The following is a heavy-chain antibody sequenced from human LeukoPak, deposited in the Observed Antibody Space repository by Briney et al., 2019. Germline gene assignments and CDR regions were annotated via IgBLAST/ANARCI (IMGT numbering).Heavy chain of an antibody. V-gene: IGHV3-23*01. CDR2: VSASGGST. Sequence: GGSLRLSCVASGLTFSRYAMSWVRQAPGKGLEWVSAVSASGGSTYYADSVEGRFTVSRDNSKNTLYLQMNSLRAEDTAVYYCAKGNYFDYWGQGTLVTVSS. CDR3: AKGNYFDY. CDR1: GLTFSRYA. J-gene: IGHJ4*02.